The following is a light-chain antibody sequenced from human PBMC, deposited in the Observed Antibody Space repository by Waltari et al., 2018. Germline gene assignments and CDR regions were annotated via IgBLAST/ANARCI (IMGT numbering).Light chain of an antibody. CDR2: AAS. Sequence: DIQMTQSPSSLAASVGDRVTITCRASETIDRYLNWYHQKPGKAPKLLIYAASTLQSGVPSRFSGSGSGTDFTLTIIGLQPEDFATYFCQQSYRSPWTFGQGTRVDIK. V-gene: IGKV1-39*01. CDR1: ETIDRY. CDR3: QQSYRSPWT. J-gene: IGKJ1*01.